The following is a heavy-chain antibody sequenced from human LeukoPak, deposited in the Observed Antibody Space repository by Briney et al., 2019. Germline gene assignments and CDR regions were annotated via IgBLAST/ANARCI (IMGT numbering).Heavy chain of an antibody. J-gene: IGHJ3*02. V-gene: IGHV3-21*01. D-gene: IGHD3-16*01. CDR3: ARWGDRRGGAFDI. CDR2: ISSSSSYI. Sequence: GGSLRLSCAASGFTFSTYTMNWVRQAPGKGLEWVSSISSSSSYIYYADSVKGRFTISRDNAKNKLYLQMNSLRAEDTALYYCARWGDRRGGAFDIWGQGTMVTVSS. CDR1: GFTFSTYT.